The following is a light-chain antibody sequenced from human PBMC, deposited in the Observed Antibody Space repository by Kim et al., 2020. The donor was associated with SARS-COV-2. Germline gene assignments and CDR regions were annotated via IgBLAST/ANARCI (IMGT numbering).Light chain of an antibody. CDR3: QQYGSPWT. J-gene: IGKJ1*01. V-gene: IGKV3-20*01. CDR2: GVS. CDR1: QSISTNY. Sequence: EIVLTQSPGTLSLSPGERTTLSCRASQSISTNYLAWYQQKPGQAPRVLIHGVSSRATGIPDRFTGSGSGTYFTLTISRLEPEDSAVYYCQQYGSPWTFGQGTKVDIK.